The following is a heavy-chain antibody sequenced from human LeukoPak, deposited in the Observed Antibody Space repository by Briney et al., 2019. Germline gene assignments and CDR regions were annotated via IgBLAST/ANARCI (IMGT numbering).Heavy chain of an antibody. CDR2: IYYSGST. D-gene: IGHD2-15*01. CDR1: GGSISSYY. CDR3: ARGLGGLYYFDY. V-gene: IGHV4-59*01. Sequence: SETLSLTCTVSGGSISSYYWSWIRQPPGKGLEWIGYIYYSGSTNYNPSLKSRVTISVDTSKNQFSLKLSSVTAADTAVYYCARGLGGLYYFDYWGQGTLVTVSS. J-gene: IGHJ4*02.